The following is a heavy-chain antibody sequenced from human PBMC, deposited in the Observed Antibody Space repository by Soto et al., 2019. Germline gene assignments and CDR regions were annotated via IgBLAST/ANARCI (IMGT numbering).Heavy chain of an antibody. CDR2: ISAYNGNT. V-gene: IGHV1-18*04. CDR3: ARDLELRITIFGVVTKYGMDV. Sequence: GASVKVSCKASGYTFTSYGISWLRQAPGQGLEWMGWISAYNGNTNYAQKLQGRVTMTTDTSTSTAYMELRSLRSDDTAVYYCARDLELRITIFGVVTKYGMDVWGQGTTVTVSS. D-gene: IGHD3-3*01. CDR1: GYTFTSYG. J-gene: IGHJ6*02.